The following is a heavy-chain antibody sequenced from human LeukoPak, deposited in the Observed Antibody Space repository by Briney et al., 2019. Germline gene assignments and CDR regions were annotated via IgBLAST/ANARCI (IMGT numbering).Heavy chain of an antibody. D-gene: IGHD3-22*01. CDR1: GGSISSYY. V-gene: IGHV4-59*08. J-gene: IGHJ4*02. CDR3: ARRKGYYDSSGYPTWGYFDY. CDR2: IYYSGST. Sequence: SETLSLTCTVSGGSISSYYWSWIRQPPGKGLEWIGYIYYSGSTKYNPSLKSRVTISVDTSKNQFSLELRSVTAADTAVYYCARRKGYYDSSGYPTWGYFDYWGQGTLVTVSS.